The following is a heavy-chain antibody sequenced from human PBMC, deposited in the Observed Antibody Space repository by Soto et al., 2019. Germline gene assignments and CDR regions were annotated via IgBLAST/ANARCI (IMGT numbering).Heavy chain of an antibody. V-gene: IGHV1-69*13. CDR3: ARRESDYYGSGSYYIPYYYGMDV. Sequence: SVKVSCKASGGTFSSYAISWVRQAAGEGVEWMGGIIPIFGNANYAQKCQGRVTVNADESTSTDYMELSSLGTEDTAVYYCARRESDYYGSGSYYIPYYYGMDVWGQGTTVTVSS. CDR2: IIPIFGNA. D-gene: IGHD3-10*01. J-gene: IGHJ6*02. CDR1: GGTFSSYA.